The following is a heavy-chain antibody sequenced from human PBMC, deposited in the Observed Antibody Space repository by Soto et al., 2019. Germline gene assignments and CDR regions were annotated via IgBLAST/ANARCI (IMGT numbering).Heavy chain of an antibody. D-gene: IGHD3-10*01. V-gene: IGHV3-23*01. CDR2: ISGSGGST. J-gene: IGHJ4*02. CDR1: GFTFSSYA. CDR3: AKPSSWFGELLQNGPYYFDY. Sequence: EVQLLESGGGLVQPGGSLRLSCAASGFTFSSYAMSWVRQAPGKGLEWVSAISGSGGSTYYADSVKGRFTISRDNSKNTLYLQMNSLRAEDTAVYYCAKPSSWFGELLQNGPYYFDYWGQGTLVTVSS.